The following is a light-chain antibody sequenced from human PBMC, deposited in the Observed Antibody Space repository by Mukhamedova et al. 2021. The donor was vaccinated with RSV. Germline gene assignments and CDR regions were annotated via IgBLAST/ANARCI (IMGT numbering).Light chain of an antibody. V-gene: IGKV1-39*01. CDR2: AAS. CDR3: QHRYSSPPT. J-gene: IGKJ4*01. Sequence: AASSLQTGVPSRFSGSRSGTDFTLTISSLQPEDFATYFCQHRYSSPPTFGGGTRVEIK.